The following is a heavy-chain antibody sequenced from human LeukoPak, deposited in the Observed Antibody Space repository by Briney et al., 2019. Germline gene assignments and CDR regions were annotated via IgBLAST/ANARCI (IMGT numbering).Heavy chain of an antibody. CDR1: GFTFTGYY. CDR3: ARGGNWGYWFDP. J-gene: IGHJ5*02. D-gene: IGHD7-27*01. CDR2: INPNSGGT. Sequence: GASVKVSCKASGFTFTGYYMHWVRQAPGQGLEWMGWINPNSGGTNYAQKFQGWVTMTRDTSISTAYMELSSLRSEDTAVYYCARGGNWGYWFDPWGQGTLVTVSS. V-gene: IGHV1-2*04.